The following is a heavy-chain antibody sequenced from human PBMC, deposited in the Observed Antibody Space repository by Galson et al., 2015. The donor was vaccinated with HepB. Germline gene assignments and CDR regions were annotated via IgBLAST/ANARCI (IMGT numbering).Heavy chain of an antibody. D-gene: IGHD2-21*02. V-gene: IGHV3-30*04. J-gene: IGHJ6*02. CDR1: GFTFSSYA. Sequence: SLRLSCAASGFTFSSYAMHWVRQAPGKGLEWVAVISYDGSNKYYADSVKGRFTISRDNSKNTLYLQMNSLRAEDTAVYYCARDVEEWYVVVVTAIPLSYGMDVWGQGTTVTVSS. CDR3: ARDVEEWYVVVVTAIPLSYGMDV. CDR2: ISYDGSNK.